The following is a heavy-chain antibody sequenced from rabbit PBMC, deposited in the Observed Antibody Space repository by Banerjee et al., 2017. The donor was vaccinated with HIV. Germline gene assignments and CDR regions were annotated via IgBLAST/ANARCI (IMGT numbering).Heavy chain of an antibody. CDR3: ARDDGIGAYEFML. Sequence: QERLEESGGDLVKPEGSLTLTCTASGFSFTSSYWIYWVRQAPGKGLEWIACMHTGDGTTEYASWVNGRFTISRSTSLNTVTLQMTSLTAADTATYFCARDDGIGAYEFMLWGQGTLVTVS. CDR1: GFSFTSSYW. V-gene: IGHV1S47*01. D-gene: IGHD6-1*01. J-gene: IGHJ3*01. CDR2: MHTGDGTT.